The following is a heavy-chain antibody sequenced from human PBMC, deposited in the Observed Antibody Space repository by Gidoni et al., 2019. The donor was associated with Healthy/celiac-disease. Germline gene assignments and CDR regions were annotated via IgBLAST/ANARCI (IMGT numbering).Heavy chain of an antibody. J-gene: IGHJ4*02. CDR1: GGSITSYY. D-gene: IGHD6-19*01. Sequence: QVQLQESGPELVKPSETLSLTCTVSGGSITSYYWSWIRQPPGKGLEWIGYIYSSGRTNYNPSRKSRVTISVDTSKNQLSLKLSSVTAADTAVYYCARGGWHFDCWGQGTLVTVSS. CDR3: ARGGWHFDC. CDR2: IYSSGRT. V-gene: IGHV4-59*01.